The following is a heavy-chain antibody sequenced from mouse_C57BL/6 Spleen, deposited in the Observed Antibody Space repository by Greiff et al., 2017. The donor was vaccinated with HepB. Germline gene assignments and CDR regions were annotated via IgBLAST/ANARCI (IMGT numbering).Heavy chain of an antibody. Sequence: VQLQQSGAELVRPGASVKLSCTASGFNIKDDYMHWVKQRPEQGLEWIGWIDPENGDTEYASKFQGKATITADTSSNTAYLQLSSLTSEDTAVYYCTGSNLDYWGQGTTLTVSS. J-gene: IGHJ2*01. CDR2: IDPENGDT. V-gene: IGHV14-4*01. CDR1: GFNIKDDY. CDR3: TGSNLDY. D-gene: IGHD2-5*01.